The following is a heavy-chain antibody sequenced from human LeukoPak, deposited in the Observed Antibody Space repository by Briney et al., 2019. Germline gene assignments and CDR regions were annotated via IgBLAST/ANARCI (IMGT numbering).Heavy chain of an antibody. D-gene: IGHD6-6*01. CDR2: IYYSGST. J-gene: IGHJ4*02. CDR1: GGSISSSSYY. V-gene: IGHV4-39*01. CDR3: ARHLASYSSSSWGADY. Sequence: PSETLSLTCTVSGGSISSSSYYWGWIRQPPGKGLEWIGSIYYSGSTYYNPSLKSRVTISVDTSKNQFSLKLSSVTAADTAVYYCARHLASYSSSSWGADYWGQGTLVTVSS.